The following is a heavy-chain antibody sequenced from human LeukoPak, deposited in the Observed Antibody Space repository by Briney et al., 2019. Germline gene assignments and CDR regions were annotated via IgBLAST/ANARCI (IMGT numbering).Heavy chain of an antibody. CDR2: IIPILGIA. CDR1: GGTFSSYA. Sequence: SVKVSCKASGGTFSSYAISWVRQAPGQGLEWMGRIIPILGIANYAQKFQGRVTITADKSTSTAYMELSSLRSEDTAVYYCARNDYSNYYYYGMDVWGQGTTVTVSS. J-gene: IGHJ6*02. CDR3: ARNDYSNYYYYGMDV. V-gene: IGHV1-69*04. D-gene: IGHD4-11*01.